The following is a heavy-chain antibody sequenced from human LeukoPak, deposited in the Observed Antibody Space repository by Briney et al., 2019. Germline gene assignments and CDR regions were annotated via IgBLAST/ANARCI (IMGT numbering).Heavy chain of an antibody. CDR1: GYTFRDYY. V-gene: IGHV1-2*02. CDR3: ARDGDDNGDYVLGWFDP. D-gene: IGHD4-17*01. Sequence: ASVKVSCKASGYTFRDYYMHWVRQAPGQGLEWMGWIDPNSGGTMYAQKFQGRVAMTRDTSINTAYMELSRLTSDDTAVYYCARDGDDNGDYVLGWFDPWGQGTLVTVSS. CDR2: IDPNSGGT. J-gene: IGHJ5*02.